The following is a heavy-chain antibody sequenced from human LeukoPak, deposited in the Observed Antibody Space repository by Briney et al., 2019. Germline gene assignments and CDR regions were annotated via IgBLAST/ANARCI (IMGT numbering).Heavy chain of an antibody. V-gene: IGHV1-24*01. Sequence: SVKVSCKVSGYTLPELSIHWVRQSPGKGLEWMGGFEPEDAKTFYAQKFQGRITMTEDTSTNTGYMNLSSLRSEDTAIYYCATSRLGDSVSLDYWGQGSLVTVSS. CDR3: ATSRLGDSVSLDY. J-gene: IGHJ4*02. CDR1: GYTLPELS. D-gene: IGHD1-26*01. CDR2: FEPEDAKT.